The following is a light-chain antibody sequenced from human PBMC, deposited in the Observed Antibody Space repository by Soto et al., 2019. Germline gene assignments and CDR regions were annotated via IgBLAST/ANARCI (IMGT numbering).Light chain of an antibody. J-gene: IGKJ5*01. Sequence: DIQMTQSPSTLSASVGDRVTITCRASQSISSWLAWYQQKPGKAPKLLIYDASSLESGVPSRFSGRGSGTEFTLTISILQPDDFATYYCQQYNSYSITFGQGTRLEIK. CDR2: DAS. V-gene: IGKV1-5*01. CDR3: QQYNSYSIT. CDR1: QSISSW.